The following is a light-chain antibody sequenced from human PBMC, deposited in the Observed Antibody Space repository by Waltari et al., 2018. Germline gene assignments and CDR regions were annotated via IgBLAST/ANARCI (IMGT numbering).Light chain of an antibody. Sequence: EIVLTQSPATLSLSPGDTATLSCRASQNVGSYLAWYQQKPGQPPRLLIYDASNRATGVPARFRGSGSGTDFTLTISSLEAEDFAVYSCQQRINWTPHTFGQGARLEIK. CDR2: DAS. CDR1: QNVGSY. V-gene: IGKV3-11*01. CDR3: QQRINWTPHT. J-gene: IGKJ2*01.